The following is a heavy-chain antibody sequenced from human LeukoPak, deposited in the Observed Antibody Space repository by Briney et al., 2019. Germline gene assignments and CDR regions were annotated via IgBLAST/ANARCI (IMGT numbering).Heavy chain of an antibody. V-gene: IGHV1-69*01. Sequence: SVKVSCKASGGTFSSYAISWGRQAPGQGLEWMGGIIPIFGTANYAQKFQGRVTSTADESTSTAYMELRSLRSEDTGVYYCARDTYYYGSEPDYYYGMDVWGQGTTVTVSS. D-gene: IGHD3-10*01. J-gene: IGHJ6*02. CDR2: IIPIFGTA. CDR3: ARDTYYYGSEPDYYYGMDV. CDR1: GGTFSSYA.